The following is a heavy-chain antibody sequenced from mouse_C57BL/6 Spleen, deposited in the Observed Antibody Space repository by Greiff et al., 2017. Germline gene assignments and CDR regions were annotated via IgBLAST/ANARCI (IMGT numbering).Heavy chain of an antibody. CDR2: INYDGSST. CDR1: GFTFSDYY. D-gene: IGHD2-4*01. CDR3: ARDRGYDYDDYFDY. Sequence: VKLVESEGGLVQPGSSMKLSCTASGFTFSDYYMAWVRQVPEKGLEWVANINYDGSSTYYLDSLKSRFIISRDNAKNILYLQMSSLKSEDTATYYCARDRGYDYDDYFDYWGQGTTLTVSS. J-gene: IGHJ2*01. V-gene: IGHV5-16*01.